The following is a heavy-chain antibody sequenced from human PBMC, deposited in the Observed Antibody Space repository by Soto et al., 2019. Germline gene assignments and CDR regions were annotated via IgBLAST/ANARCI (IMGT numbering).Heavy chain of an antibody. Sequence: SETLCLTCTVAGGYISSGGYYWSWIRQHPGKGLEWIGYIYYSGSTYYNPSLKSRVTISVDTSKNQFSLKLSSVTAADTAVYYCARGSGYYDSSGYYWVNWFDPWGQGTLVTVSS. J-gene: IGHJ5*02. V-gene: IGHV4-31*03. CDR1: GGYISSGGYY. D-gene: IGHD3-22*01. CDR2: IYYSGST. CDR3: ARGSGYYDSSGYYWVNWFDP.